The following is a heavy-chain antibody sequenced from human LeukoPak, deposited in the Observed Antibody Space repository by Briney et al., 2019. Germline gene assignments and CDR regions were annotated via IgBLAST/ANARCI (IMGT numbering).Heavy chain of an antibody. J-gene: IGHJ6*02. V-gene: IGHV1-3*01. Sequence: ASVKVSCKATGYTFTSYAMHWVRQAPGQRLEWMGWINAGNGNTKYSQKFQGRVTITRDTSASTAYMELGSLRSEDTAVYYCARELVVVNYYYYGMDVWGQGTTVTVSS. CDR3: ARELVVVNYYYYGMDV. CDR1: GYTFTSYA. D-gene: IGHD3-22*01. CDR2: INAGNGNT.